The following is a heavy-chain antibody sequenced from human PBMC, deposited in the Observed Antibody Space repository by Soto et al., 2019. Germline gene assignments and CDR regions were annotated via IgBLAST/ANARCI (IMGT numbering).Heavy chain of an antibody. CDR1: GFTFSSYG. CDR3: AREGAATSILSFDY. V-gene: IGHV3-33*01. CDR2: IWYDGSNK. D-gene: IGHD6-25*01. J-gene: IGHJ4*02. Sequence: QVQLVESGGGVVQPGRSLRLSCAASGFTFSSYGMHWVRQAPGKGLEWVAVIWYDGSNKYYADSVKGRFTISRDNSKNTLYLQMNSRRAEDTAVYYCAREGAATSILSFDYWGQGTLVTVSS.